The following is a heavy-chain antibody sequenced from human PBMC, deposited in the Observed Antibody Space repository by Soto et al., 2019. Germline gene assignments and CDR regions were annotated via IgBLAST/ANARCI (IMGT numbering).Heavy chain of an antibody. D-gene: IGHD4-17*01. Sequence: NPSETLSLTCTVSGGSISTRSSYWGWIRQPPGKGLEWIGNIYYIGNTYYNPSLKSRVAISVDTSKNHFSLKLSSVTAAGTAVYYCARLTVTTYWYFDLWGRGTLVTVSS. CDR2: IYYIGNT. CDR1: GGSISTRSSY. V-gene: IGHV4-39*02. J-gene: IGHJ2*01. CDR3: ARLTVTTYWYFDL.